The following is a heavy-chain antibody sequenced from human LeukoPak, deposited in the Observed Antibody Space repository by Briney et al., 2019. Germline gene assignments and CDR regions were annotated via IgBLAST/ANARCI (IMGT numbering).Heavy chain of an antibody. CDR3: ARGVVAGPLFYFDY. CDR2: INPNSGGT. J-gene: IGHJ4*02. D-gene: IGHD6-19*01. Sequence: ASVKVSCKASGYTFTGYYMHWVRQAPGQGLEWMGWINPNSGGTNYAQKFQGRVTVTRDTSISTAYMELSRLRSDDTAVYYCARGVVAGPLFYFDYWGQGTLVTVPS. V-gene: IGHV1-2*02. CDR1: GYTFTGYY.